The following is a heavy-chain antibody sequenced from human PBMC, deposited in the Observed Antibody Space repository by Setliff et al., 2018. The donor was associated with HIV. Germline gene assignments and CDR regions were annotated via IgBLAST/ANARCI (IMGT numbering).Heavy chain of an antibody. D-gene: IGHD2-21*02. CDR2: INHSGST. Sequence: WETLSLTCAVYGGSFSGYYWSWIRQSPGKGLEWIGEINHSGSTNYNPSLKSRVTISVDTVNTQFSLRLSSVTAADTAVYYCSRAIVAVTAIDHYYYGMDVWGQGTTVTVSS. V-gene: IGHV4-34*01. CDR3: SRAIVAVTAIDHYYYGMDV. J-gene: IGHJ6*02. CDR1: GGSFSGYY.